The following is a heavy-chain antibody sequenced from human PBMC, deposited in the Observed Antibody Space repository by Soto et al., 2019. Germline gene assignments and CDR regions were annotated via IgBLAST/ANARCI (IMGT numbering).Heavy chain of an antibody. V-gene: IGHV5-10-1*01. CDR1: GYGFAGYW. CDR3: ARQIYDSDSGPNFQYYFDS. Sequence: PGESPTNSCQGSGYGFAGYWITWVRQVPGKGLAWMGRIDPSDSRTYYSPSFRGHVTISAAKSVTTVFLQWSSLGASDTAMYYCARQIYDSDSGPNFQYYFDSWGQGTLVTVS. CDR2: IDPSDSRT. D-gene: IGHD3-22*01. J-gene: IGHJ4*02.